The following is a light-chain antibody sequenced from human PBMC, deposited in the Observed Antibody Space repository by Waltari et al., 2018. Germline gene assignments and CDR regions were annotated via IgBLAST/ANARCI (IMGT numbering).Light chain of an antibody. V-gene: IGLV3-1*01. CDR3: QAGDISTGYV. Sequence: SYDLTQPPSVSVSPGQTASLTCAGDQLGKKSAARYQQRPGQSPVVVIYQDKKRPSGMSERFSGSNSGNTATLTIRGTQAVDEADYYCQAGDISTGYVFGPGTKLTVL. J-gene: IGLJ1*01. CDR1: QLGKKS. CDR2: QDK.